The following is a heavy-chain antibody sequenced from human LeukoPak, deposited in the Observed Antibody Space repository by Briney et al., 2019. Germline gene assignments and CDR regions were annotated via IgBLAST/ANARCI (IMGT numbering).Heavy chain of an antibody. CDR3: ARRIAAAGTNWFDP. J-gene: IGHJ5*02. CDR2: IYYSGST. V-gene: IGHV4-34*01. D-gene: IGHD6-13*01. Sequence: SETLSLTCAVYGGSFSGYYWSWIRQPPGKGLEWIGSIYYSGSTYYNPSLKSRVTISVDTSKNQFSLKLSSVTAADTAVYYCARRIAAAGTNWFDPWGQGTLVTVSS. CDR1: GGSFSGYY.